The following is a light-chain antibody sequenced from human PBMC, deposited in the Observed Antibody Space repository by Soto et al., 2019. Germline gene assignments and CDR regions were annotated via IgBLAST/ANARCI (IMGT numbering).Light chain of an antibody. CDR1: QSFSSN. Sequence: EIVMTQSPSTLSVSPGERATLSCRASQSFSSNLAWYQQKPGQAPRLLIYGASTRATGIPARFSGSGSGTEFTLTISSLQSEDFAVYYCQQYNNWPWTFGQGTKV. J-gene: IGKJ1*01. CDR2: GAS. CDR3: QQYNNWPWT. V-gene: IGKV3-15*01.